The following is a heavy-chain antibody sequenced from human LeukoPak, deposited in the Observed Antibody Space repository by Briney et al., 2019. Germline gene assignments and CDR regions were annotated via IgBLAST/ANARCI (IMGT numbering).Heavy chain of an antibody. V-gene: IGHV5-51*01. Sequence: GESLKISCQGSGYNFPIYWIGWVRQMPGQGLEWMGIIYPDDSNTIYGPSFQGQVTISADKSINTAYLEWSSLRASDTAIYYCARQGAAGKYYYYYMDVWGKGTTVTVSS. CDR1: GYNFPIYW. CDR2: IYPDDSNT. D-gene: IGHD6-13*01. CDR3: ARQGAAGKYYYYYMDV. J-gene: IGHJ6*03.